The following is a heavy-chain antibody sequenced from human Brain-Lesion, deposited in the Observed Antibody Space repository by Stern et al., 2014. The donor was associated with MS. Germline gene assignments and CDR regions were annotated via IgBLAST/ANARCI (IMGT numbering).Heavy chain of an antibody. CDR1: GFRFSDYY. J-gene: IGHJ4*02. V-gene: IGHV3-11*01. CDR3: VKNHYGLDY. Sequence: VQLVESGGGLVKPGGSLRLSCAASGFRFSDYYMAWVRQAPGKGLEWVSYITGSGGITNYADSVKGRFTSSRDNAKNSLHLQMNSLRAEDTAVYYCVKNHYGLDYWGQGALVTVSS. D-gene: IGHD3-10*01. CDR2: ITGSGGIT.